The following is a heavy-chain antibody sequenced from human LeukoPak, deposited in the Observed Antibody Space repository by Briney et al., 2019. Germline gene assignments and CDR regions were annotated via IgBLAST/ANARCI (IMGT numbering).Heavy chain of an antibody. Sequence: ASVKVSCKASGYTFTGYYMHWVRQAPGQGLEWMGRINPNSGGTNYAQKFQGRVTMTRDTSTSTAYMELSRLRSDDTAVYYCARFGVTMIVVVGPDGVDIWGQGTMVTVSS. J-gene: IGHJ3*02. D-gene: IGHD3-22*01. CDR1: GYTFTGYY. CDR3: ARFGVTMIVVVGPDGVDI. CDR2: INPNSGGT. V-gene: IGHV1-2*06.